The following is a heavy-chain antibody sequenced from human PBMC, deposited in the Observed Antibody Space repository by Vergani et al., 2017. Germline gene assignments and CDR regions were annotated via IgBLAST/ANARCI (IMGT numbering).Heavy chain of an antibody. J-gene: IGHJ4*02. CDR1: GFTFSSHA. D-gene: IGHD1-1*01. Sequence: VQLLQSEGAVVQPGGSLRLSCVASGFTFSSHAMSWVRQGHGQGLEWVSSIKNTDDSTHYADSVKGRFTISRDNSKNTLYLQMNSLRVEDTAVYYCGRGSDNYKWGQGTLVTVSS. CDR3: GRGSDNYK. V-gene: IGHV3-23*01. CDR2: IKNTDDST.